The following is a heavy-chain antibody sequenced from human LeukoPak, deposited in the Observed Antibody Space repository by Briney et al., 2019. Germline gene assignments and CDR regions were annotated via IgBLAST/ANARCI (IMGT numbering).Heavy chain of an antibody. D-gene: IGHD3-16*01. CDR2: IQYDGTNK. Sequence: PGGSLRLSCAASGFTFSSYAMHWVRQAPGKGLEWVTFIQYDGTNKYYADSVKGRFTISRDNSKNTLYLQMNSLRAEDTAVYYCAKALYSDYVWGSSNWGQGTLVTVSS. J-gene: IGHJ4*02. CDR3: AKALYSDYVWGSSN. V-gene: IGHV3-30*02. CDR1: GFTFSSYA.